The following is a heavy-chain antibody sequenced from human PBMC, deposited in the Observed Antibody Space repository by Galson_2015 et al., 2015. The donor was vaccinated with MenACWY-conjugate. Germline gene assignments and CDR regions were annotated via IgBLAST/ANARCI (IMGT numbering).Heavy chain of an antibody. V-gene: IGHV4-39*07. J-gene: IGHJ4*02. D-gene: IGHD1-14*01. CDR2: IHHSETT. Sequence: ATLSLTCAVSGGSIHSDNYFWGWIRQPPGEGLEWIASIHHSETTNYNPSLKSRVTVSVDTSKNQFSLKVSPGTAADTAVYYCARGRTNHDPGHPSFDYWGQGILVTVSS. CDR3: ARGRTNHDPGHPSFDY. CDR1: GGSIHSDNYF.